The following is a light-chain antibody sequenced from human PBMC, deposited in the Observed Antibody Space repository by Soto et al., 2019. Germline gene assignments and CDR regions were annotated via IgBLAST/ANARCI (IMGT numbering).Light chain of an antibody. CDR1: QSVSSDY. J-gene: IGKJ3*01. V-gene: IGKV3-20*01. CDR3: QKYGSSPIT. CDR2: GAS. Sequence: EIVLTQSPGTLSLSRGDRATLSCRASQSVSSDYLAWYQQKPGQAPRLLIFGASIRATGISDRFGGSGSGTEFNLTTSRLEPEDFAVYYCQKYGSSPITFGPGTKVDIK.